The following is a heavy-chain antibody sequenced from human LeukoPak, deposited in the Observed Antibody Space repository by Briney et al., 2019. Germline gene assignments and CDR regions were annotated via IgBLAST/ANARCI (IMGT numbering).Heavy chain of an antibody. CDR2: ISAYNGNT. J-gene: IGHJ6*03. Sequence: GASVKVSCKASGYTFTSYGISWVRQAPGQGLEWMGWISAYNGNTNYAQKLQGRVTMTTDISTSTAYMELRSLRSDDTAVYYCARELGYCSSTSCRIYYYCMDVWGKGTTVTVSS. CDR1: GYTFTSYG. CDR3: ARELGYCSSTSCRIYYYCMDV. D-gene: IGHD2-2*01. V-gene: IGHV1-18*01.